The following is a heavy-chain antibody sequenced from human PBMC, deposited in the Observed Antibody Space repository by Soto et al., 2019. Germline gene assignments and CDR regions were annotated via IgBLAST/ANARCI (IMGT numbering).Heavy chain of an antibody. J-gene: IGHJ4*02. CDR3: AKDGQWLPKNIYDY. CDR2: ISGSGGST. CDR1: GFTFSSYA. V-gene: IGHV3-23*01. Sequence: GGSLRLSCAASGFTFSSYAMSWVRQAPGKGLEWVSTISGSGGSTYYADSVKGRFTISRDNSDNTLYLQMNSLRADDTAVYYCAKDGQWLPKNIYDYWGQGTLVTVSS. D-gene: IGHD6-19*01.